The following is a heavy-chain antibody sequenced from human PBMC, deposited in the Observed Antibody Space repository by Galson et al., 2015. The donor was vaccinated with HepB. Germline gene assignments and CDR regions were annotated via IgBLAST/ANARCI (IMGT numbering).Heavy chain of an antibody. V-gene: IGHV3-53*01. CDR3: ARVGCSGGSCYFDY. CDR2: IYSGGST. D-gene: IGHD2-15*01. Sequence: SLRLSCAASGFTVSSNYMSWVRQAPGKGLEWVSVIYSGGSTYYADSVKGRFTISRDNSKNTLYLQMNSLRAEDTVVYYCARVGCSGGSCYFDYWGQGTLVTVSS. CDR1: GFTVSSNY. J-gene: IGHJ4*02.